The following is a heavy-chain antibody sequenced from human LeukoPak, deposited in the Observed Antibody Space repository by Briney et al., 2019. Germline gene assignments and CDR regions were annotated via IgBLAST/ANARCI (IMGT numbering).Heavy chain of an antibody. CDR1: GFNFNSYA. CDR3: ARDFLHLGG. CDR2: INTDGSST. D-gene: IGHD3-16*01. V-gene: IGHV3-74*01. Sequence: GGSLRLSCAASGFNFNSYAMHWVRQAPGQGLVWVSRINTDGSSTSYVHSVKGRFTISRDNAKNTLYLQMNSLRAEDTAVYYCARDFLHLGGWGQGTMVTVS. J-gene: IGHJ3*01.